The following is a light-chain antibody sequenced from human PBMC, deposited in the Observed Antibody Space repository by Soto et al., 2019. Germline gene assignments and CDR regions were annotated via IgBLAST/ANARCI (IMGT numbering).Light chain of an antibody. Sequence: AIQMTTSPSFLSASVGDRVTITCRASQGIRNDLGWYQQKPGKHPKLLIYAASNLQSGDPSRFSGSGSGTDFTRTISSLQPEDFATYYCLQDYNYPLTFVGWTKVEIK. CDR2: AAS. CDR3: LQDYNYPLT. J-gene: IGKJ4*01. V-gene: IGKV1-6*01. CDR1: QGIRND.